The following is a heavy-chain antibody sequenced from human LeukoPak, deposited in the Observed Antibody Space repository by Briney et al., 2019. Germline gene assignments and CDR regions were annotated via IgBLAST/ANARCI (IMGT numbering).Heavy chain of an antibody. CDR3: ARHYEHFDY. D-gene: IGHD4-17*01. J-gene: IGHJ4*02. Sequence: SETLSLTCTVSGGSISSYYWSWIRQPPGKRLEWIGHIYYSGSTNYNPSLKSRVTISVDTSKNQFSLKLSSVTAADTAVYYCARHYEHFDYWGQGTLVTVSS. CDR1: GGSISSYY. V-gene: IGHV4-59*01. CDR2: IYYSGST.